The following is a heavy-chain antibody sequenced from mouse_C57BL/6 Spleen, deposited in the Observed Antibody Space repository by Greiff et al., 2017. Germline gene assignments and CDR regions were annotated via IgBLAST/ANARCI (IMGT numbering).Heavy chain of an antibody. J-gene: IGHJ4*01. CDR2: ISDGGSYT. D-gene: IGHD1-3*01. CDR1: GFTFSSYA. V-gene: IGHV5-4*01. Sequence: EVQGVESGGGLVKPGGSLKLSCAASGFTFSSYAMSWVRQTPEKRLEWVATISDGGSYTYYPDNVKGRFTISRDNAKNNLYLQMSHLKSEDTAMYYCAREGSKDYYAMDYWGQGTSVTVSS. CDR3: AREGSKDYYAMDY.